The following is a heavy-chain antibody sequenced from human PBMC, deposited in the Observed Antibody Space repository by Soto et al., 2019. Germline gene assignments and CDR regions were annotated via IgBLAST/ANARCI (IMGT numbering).Heavy chain of an antibody. J-gene: IGHJ4*02. CDR1: GGSVSSGSYY. Sequence: PSETLSLTCTVSGGSVSSGSYYWSWIRQPPGKRLEWIGYIYYSGTTHYHPSLKSRVTISVETSKRQFLLKLTSVTAADTDVYYCGRVTTGDPTFFDYWGQGTLVTVS. V-gene: IGHV4-61*01. CDR2: IYYSGTT. CDR3: GRVTTGDPTFFDY. D-gene: IGHD3-16*01.